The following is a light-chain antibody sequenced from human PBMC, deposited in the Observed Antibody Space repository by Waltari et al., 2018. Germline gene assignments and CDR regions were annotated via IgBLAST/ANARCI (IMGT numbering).Light chain of an antibody. V-gene: IGLV1-40*01. CDR1: SCNIGTHYD. CDR2: CNN. CDR3: QSYASGLSGWV. Sequence: QSVLTPPPSGTGSSGQRVSISVTESSCNIGTHYDVHWYRELPGTAPRLLIYCNNNRPSRVPDRFSGSRSGTSASLAITGLQAEDEADYYCQSYASGLSGWVFGGGTKLTVL. J-gene: IGLJ3*02.